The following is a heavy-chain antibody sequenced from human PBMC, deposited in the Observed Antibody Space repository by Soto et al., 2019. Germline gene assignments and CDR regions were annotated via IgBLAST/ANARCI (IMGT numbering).Heavy chain of an antibody. CDR3: AKARDGDYAFDAFDI. V-gene: IGHV3-23*01. CDR2: ISGSGGST. Sequence: PGGSLRLSCAASGFTFSSYAMSWVRQAPGKGLEWVSGISGSGGSTYYADSVKGRFTISRDNSKNTLYLQMNSLRAEDTAVYYCAKARDGDYAFDAFDIWGPGTMVTASS. CDR1: GFTFSSYA. J-gene: IGHJ3*02. D-gene: IGHD4-17*01.